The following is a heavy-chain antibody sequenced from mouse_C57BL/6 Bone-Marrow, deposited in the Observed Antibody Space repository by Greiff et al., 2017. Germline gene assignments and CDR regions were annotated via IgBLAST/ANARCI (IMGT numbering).Heavy chain of an antibody. CDR3: ARWGFLDYAMDY. J-gene: IGHJ4*01. CDR2: INPSTGGT. CDR1: GYSFTGYY. V-gene: IGHV1-42*01. Sequence: VQLQQSGPELVKPGASVKISCKASGYSFTGYYMNWVKQSPEKSLEWIGEINPSTGGTTYNQKFKAKATLTVDKSSSTAYMQLKSLTSEDSAFYYCARWGFLDYAMDYWGQGTSVTVSS.